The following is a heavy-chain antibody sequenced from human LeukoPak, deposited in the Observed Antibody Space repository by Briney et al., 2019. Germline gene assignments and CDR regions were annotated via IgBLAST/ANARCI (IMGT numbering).Heavy chain of an antibody. D-gene: IGHD6-6*01. V-gene: IGHV3-48*01. CDR2: ISTSGGTI. Sequence: GGSLRLSCAASGFTFTTYGMNWVRRAPGKGLELVSYISTSGGTIYYADSVKGRFTISRDSAKNSLYLQMNSLRADDAAVYYCARGKRPESSSPYGMDVWGQGTTVTVSS. CDR1: GFTFTTYG. CDR3: ARGKRPESSSPYGMDV. J-gene: IGHJ6*02.